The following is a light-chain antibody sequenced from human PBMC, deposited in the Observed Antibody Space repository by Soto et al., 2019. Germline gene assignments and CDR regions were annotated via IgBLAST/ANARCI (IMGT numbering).Light chain of an antibody. V-gene: IGLV1-47*01. CDR1: DSNIGSNP. CDR3: ASCDDSLRGVL. J-gene: IGLJ2*01. Sequence: QAVVTQPPSASGTPGQRVTISCSGGDSNIGSNPVYWYQQLPGTATKLVIHPNDQRPSGVPDRFSGSKSGTSAILAISGLRSEDEADYYCASCDDSLRGVLFGGGTKLTVL. CDR2: PND.